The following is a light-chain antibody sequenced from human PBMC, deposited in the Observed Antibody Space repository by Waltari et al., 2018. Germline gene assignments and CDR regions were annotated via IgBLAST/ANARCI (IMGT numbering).Light chain of an antibody. Sequence: EIVLTQSPGTLSLSPGERATLSCRASQSFGSNFLAWYQQKPGQAPRVVIFDASNRATGIPDRFSGSGSGTDFTLTISRLEPEDFAMYYCLHYHDSPHTFGPGTTVDIK. V-gene: IGKV3-20*01. CDR3: LHYHDSPHT. CDR1: QSFGSNF. J-gene: IGKJ3*01. CDR2: DAS.